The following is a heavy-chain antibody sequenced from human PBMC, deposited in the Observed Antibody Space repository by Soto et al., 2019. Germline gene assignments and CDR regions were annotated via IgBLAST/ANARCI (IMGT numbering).Heavy chain of an antibody. CDR3: ARGWIQLWLLNADAFDI. V-gene: IGHV4-34*01. CDR2: INHSGST. Sequence: KASETLSLTCAVYGGSFSGYYWSWIRQPPGKGLEWIGEINHSGSTNYNPSLKSRVTISVDTSKNQFSLKLSSVTAADTAVYYCARGWIQLWLLNADAFDIWGQGTMVTVSS. J-gene: IGHJ3*02. D-gene: IGHD5-18*01. CDR1: GGSFSGYY.